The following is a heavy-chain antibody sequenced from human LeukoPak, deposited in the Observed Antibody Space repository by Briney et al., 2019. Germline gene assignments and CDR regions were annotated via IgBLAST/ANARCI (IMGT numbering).Heavy chain of an antibody. J-gene: IGHJ5*02. CDR3: ARYSGSFPGWLDP. V-gene: IGHV3-7*01. CDR2: INPAGSQK. D-gene: IGHD1-26*01. Sequence: GGSLRLSCAASGLTFSSSWTNWVRQAPGKGLEWVANINPAGSQKNYVDSVKGRFTISRDNAMNSVFLQIDSLRAEDTGVYYCARYSGSFPGWLDPWGQGTLVTVSS. CDR1: GLTFSSSW.